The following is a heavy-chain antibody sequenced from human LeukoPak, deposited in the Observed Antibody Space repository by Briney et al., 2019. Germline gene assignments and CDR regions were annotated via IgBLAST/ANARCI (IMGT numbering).Heavy chain of an antibody. CDR2: INAGNGNT. Sequence: ASVKVSCKASGYTFTSYAMHWVRQAPGQRLEWMGWINAGNGNTKYSQKFQGRVTITRDTSASTAYMELSSLRSEDTAVYYCARDGLRWPEVFLVIDVWGQGTTVTVSS. J-gene: IGHJ6*02. D-gene: IGHD4-23*01. V-gene: IGHV1-3*01. CDR3: ARDGLRWPEVFLVIDV. CDR1: GYTFTSYA.